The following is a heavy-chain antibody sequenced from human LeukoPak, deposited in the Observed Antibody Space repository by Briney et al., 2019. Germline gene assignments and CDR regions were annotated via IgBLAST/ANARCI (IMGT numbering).Heavy chain of an antibody. CDR3: ARDRVPRTSGWSYYFDY. CDR1: GYTFTSYG. Sequence: ASVKVSCKASGYTFTSYGISWVRQAPGQGLECMGWISAYNGNTNYAQKFQGRVTMTRDMSTSTVYMELSSLRSEDTALYYCARDRVPRTSGWSYYFDYWGQGTLVTVSS. D-gene: IGHD6-19*01. V-gene: IGHV1-18*01. J-gene: IGHJ4*02. CDR2: ISAYNGNT.